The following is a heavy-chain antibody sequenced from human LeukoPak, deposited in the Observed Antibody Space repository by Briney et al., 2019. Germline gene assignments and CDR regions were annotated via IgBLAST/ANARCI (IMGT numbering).Heavy chain of an antibody. J-gene: IGHJ4*02. D-gene: IGHD6-19*01. CDR3: AKDNRRHYTSGPNPDSLH. CDR2: ISWNSGSI. CDR1: GFIFNKYA. Sequence: GGSLRLSCAGSGFIFNKYAMHWVRQPPGKGLEWVSGISWNSGSIDYADSVKGRFTISRDNAKNSLYLQMNSLRVEDTAFYYCAKDNRRHYTSGPNPDSLHWGQGALVTVSS. V-gene: IGHV3-9*01.